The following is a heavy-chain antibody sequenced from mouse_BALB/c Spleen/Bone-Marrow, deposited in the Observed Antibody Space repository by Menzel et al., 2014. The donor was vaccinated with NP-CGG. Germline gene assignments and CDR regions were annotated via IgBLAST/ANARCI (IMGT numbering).Heavy chain of an antibody. CDR3: ARYYYGSSLFDY. CDR2: IDPANGNT. CDR1: GFNIKDTY. J-gene: IGHJ2*01. Sequence: EVQLQQSGAELVKPGASVKLSCTASGFNIKDTYMHWVKQRPEQGPEWIGRIDPANGNTKYDPKFQSKATITADTSSNTAYLQLSSLTSEDTAVYYCARYYYGSSLFDYWGQGTTLTVSS. D-gene: IGHD1-1*01. V-gene: IGHV14-3*02.